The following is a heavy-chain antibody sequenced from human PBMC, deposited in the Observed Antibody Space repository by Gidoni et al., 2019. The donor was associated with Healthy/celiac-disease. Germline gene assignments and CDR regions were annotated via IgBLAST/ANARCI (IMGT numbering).Heavy chain of an antibody. J-gene: IGHJ3*02. V-gene: IGHV3-66*01. CDR2: IYSGGST. D-gene: IGHD5-12*01. CDR3: ARGRVEMATSEAFDI. Sequence: EVQLVESGGGLVQPGGSLRLSCAASGFTVSSNYMSWVRQAPGKGLEWVSVIYSGGSTYYADSVKGRFTISRDNSKNTLYLQMNSLRAEDTAVYYCARGRVEMATSEAFDIWGQGTMVTVSS. CDR1: GFTVSSNY.